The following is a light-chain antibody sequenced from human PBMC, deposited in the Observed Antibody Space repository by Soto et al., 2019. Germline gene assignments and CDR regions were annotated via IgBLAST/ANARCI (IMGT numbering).Light chain of an antibody. CDR1: RSEVGSYNL. V-gene: IGLV2-23*02. CDR3: CSYAGSSSFAV. Sequence: QSALTQPASVSGSPGQSITISCIGTRSEVGSYNLVSWYQQHPGKAPKLMISEVSKRPSGVSSRFSGSKSGNTASLTISGLQAEDEAEYFCCSYAGSSSFAVFGSGTKVTVL. CDR2: EVS. J-gene: IGLJ1*01.